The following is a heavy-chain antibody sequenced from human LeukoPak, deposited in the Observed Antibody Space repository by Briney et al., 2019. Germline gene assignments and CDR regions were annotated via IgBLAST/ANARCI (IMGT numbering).Heavy chain of an antibody. CDR2: IYYSGST. V-gene: IGHV4-59*08. CDR3: ARRRGQSLDP. CDR1: GGSISSYY. Sequence: SETLSLTCTVSGGSISSYYWSWIRQPPGKGLEWIGYIYYSGSTNYNPSLKSRVTISVDTSKNQFSLKLSFVTAADTAVYYCARRRGQSLDPWGQGTLVTVSS. J-gene: IGHJ5*02.